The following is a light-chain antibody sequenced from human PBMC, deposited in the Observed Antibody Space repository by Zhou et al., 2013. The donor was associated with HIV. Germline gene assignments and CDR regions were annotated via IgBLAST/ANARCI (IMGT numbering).Light chain of an antibody. Sequence: MTQSPLSLPVTPGEPASISCRSSQSLLHSNGYKYLDWYLQKPGQSPQLLIYLDSNRASGVPDRFSGSGSGTLFTLKISRVESEDVGVYYCMQAVQTPLTFGGGTKVQIK. J-gene: IGKJ4*01. CDR1: QSLLHSNGYKY. CDR3: MQAVQTPLT. CDR2: LDS. V-gene: IGKV2-28*01.